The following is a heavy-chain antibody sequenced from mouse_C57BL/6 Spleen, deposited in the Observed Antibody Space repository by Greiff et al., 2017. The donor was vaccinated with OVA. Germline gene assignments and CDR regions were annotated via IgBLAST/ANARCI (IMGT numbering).Heavy chain of an antibody. J-gene: IGHJ1*03. CDR3: ARRDGNDLYWNFDV. V-gene: IGHV5-9*01. Sequence: EVKVEESGGGLVKPGGSLKLSCAASGFTFSSYTMSWVRQTPEKRLEWVATISGGGGNTYYPDSVKGRFTISRDTAKNTLYLQMSSLRSEDTALYYCARRDGNDLYWNFDVWGTGTTVTVSS. D-gene: IGHD2-2*01. CDR2: ISGGGGNT. CDR1: GFTFSSYT.